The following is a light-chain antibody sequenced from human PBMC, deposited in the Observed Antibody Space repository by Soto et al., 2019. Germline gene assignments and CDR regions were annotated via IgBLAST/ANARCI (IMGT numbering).Light chain of an antibody. Sequence: DIQMTQSPSTPSASVGDRVTMTCRASQSISKWLAWYQQKPGTAPKLLIYDASNLESGVPSRFSGSGSGTEFTLTIRSLQPDDFATYYCQQYDSYSPLTFGGGTKVEIK. CDR3: QQYDSYSPLT. CDR2: DAS. J-gene: IGKJ4*01. V-gene: IGKV1-5*01. CDR1: QSISKW.